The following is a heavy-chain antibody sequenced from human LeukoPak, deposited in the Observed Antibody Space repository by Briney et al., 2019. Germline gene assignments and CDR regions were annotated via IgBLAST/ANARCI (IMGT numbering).Heavy chain of an antibody. D-gene: IGHD4-17*01. V-gene: IGHV4-34*01. CDR3: ARAGTNLGDYDY. J-gene: IGHJ4*02. CDR1: GGSFSGYY. Sequence: PSETLSLTCAVYGGSFSGYYWSWIRQPPGKGLEWIGEINHSGSTYYNPSLKSRVTTSADTSKNEFSLKLSSVTAADTAVYYCARAGTNLGDYDYWGQGTLVTVSS. CDR2: INHSGST.